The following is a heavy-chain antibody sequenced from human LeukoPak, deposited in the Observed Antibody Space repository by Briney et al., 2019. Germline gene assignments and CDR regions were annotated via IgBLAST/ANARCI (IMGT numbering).Heavy chain of an antibody. Sequence: SETLSLTCTVSGGSISSYYWSWIRQPPGKGLEWIGYIYYSGSTNYNPSLKSRVTISVDTSKNQFSLKLSSVTAADTAVYYCARVRDSSGYEDYFDYWGQGTLVTVSS. V-gene: IGHV4-59*01. CDR3: ARVRDSSGYEDYFDY. CDR1: GGSISSYY. CDR2: IYYSGST. J-gene: IGHJ4*02. D-gene: IGHD3-22*01.